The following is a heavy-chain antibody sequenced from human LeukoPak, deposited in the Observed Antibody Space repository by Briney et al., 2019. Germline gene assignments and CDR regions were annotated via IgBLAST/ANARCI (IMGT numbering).Heavy chain of an antibody. CDR1: GFTFDDYA. J-gene: IGHJ4*02. CDR3: AAAYGDYDPINY. D-gene: IGHD4-17*01. Sequence: GGSLRLSCVASGFTFDDYAMHWVRQAPGRGLEWVSGISWNSGSIGYADSVKGRFTISRDNAKNSLYLQMSSLRAEDMALYYCAAAYGDYDPINYWGQGTLVTVSS. CDR2: ISWNSGSI. V-gene: IGHV3-9*03.